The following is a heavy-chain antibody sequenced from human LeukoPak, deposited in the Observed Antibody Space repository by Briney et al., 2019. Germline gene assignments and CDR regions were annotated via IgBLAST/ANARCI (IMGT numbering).Heavy chain of an antibody. D-gene: IGHD5-24*01. CDR3: AREEIRSWFDP. J-gene: IGHJ5*02. CDR2: IYYSGST. V-gene: IGHV4-59*01. Sequence: SETLSLTCTVSGGSMSTYYWGWIRQPPEKGLEWIGYIYYSGSTNYNPSLKSRVTISVDTSKNQFSLKLSSVTAADTAVYYCAREEIRSWFDPWGQGTLVTVSS. CDR1: GGSMSTYY.